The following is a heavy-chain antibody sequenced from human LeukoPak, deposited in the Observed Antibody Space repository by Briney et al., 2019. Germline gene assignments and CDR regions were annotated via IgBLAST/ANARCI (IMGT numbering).Heavy chain of an antibody. D-gene: IGHD3-10*01. CDR3: ARATVRGVIIPVYYYYGMDV. Sequence: ASVKVSCKASGYTFTSYDINWVRQATGQGLEWMGWMNPNSGNTGYAQKFQGRVTMTRNTSISTAYMELSSLRSEDTAVYYCARATVRGVIIPVYYYYGMDVWGQGTTVTVSS. V-gene: IGHV1-8*01. CDR1: GYTFTSYD. J-gene: IGHJ6*02. CDR2: MNPNSGNT.